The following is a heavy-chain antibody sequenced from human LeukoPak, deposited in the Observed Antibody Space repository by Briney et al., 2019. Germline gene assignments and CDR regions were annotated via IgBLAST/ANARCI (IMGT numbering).Heavy chain of an antibody. D-gene: IGHD5-18*01. J-gene: IGHJ6*02. CDR3: ARMATAMVEGRSYYGMDV. V-gene: IGHV5-51*01. CDR2: IYPGDSDT. Sequence: GESLKISSKGSGYSFTSYWIGWVRQMPGKGLEWMGIIYPGDSDTRYSPSFQGQVTISADKSISTAYLQWSSLKASDTAMYYCARMATAMVEGRSYYGMDVWGQGTTVTVSS. CDR1: GYSFTSYW.